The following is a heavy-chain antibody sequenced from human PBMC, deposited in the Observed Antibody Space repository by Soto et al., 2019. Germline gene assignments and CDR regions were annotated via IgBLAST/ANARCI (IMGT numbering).Heavy chain of an antibody. D-gene: IGHD3-10*01. CDR2: ISNSDDTT. Sequence: GGSLRLSCAASGFTFSAYYMSWICQAPGKGLEWVSYISNSDDTTYYADSVKGRFTISRDNAKNSLYLQMNSLRAEDTAVYYCARDALFSRSGKLDAFDIWGQGTMVTVSS. J-gene: IGHJ3*02. CDR3: ARDALFSRSGKLDAFDI. V-gene: IGHV3-11*01. CDR1: GFTFSAYY.